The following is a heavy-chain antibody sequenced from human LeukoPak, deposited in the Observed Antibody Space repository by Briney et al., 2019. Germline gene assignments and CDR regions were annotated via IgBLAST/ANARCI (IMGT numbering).Heavy chain of an antibody. D-gene: IGHD5-24*01. CDR3: ARDYKYAFDN. V-gene: IGHV3-48*01. CDR1: GFTFSAYS. CDR2: IGIDSGNT. J-gene: IGHJ4*02. Sequence: GGSLRLSCAASGFTFSAYSMNWVRQAPGKGLEWISYIGIDSGNTNYADSVKGRFTISGDKAKNSLYLQMNSLRVEDTAVYYCARDYKYAFDNWGQGTLVTVSS.